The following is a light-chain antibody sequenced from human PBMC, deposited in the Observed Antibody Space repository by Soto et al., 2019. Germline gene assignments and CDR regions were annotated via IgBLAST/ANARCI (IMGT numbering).Light chain of an antibody. CDR2: DAS. V-gene: IGKV3-15*01. CDR1: QSVSNN. J-gene: IGKJ1*01. CDR3: QQYNNWPPWT. Sequence: ILMTQSPATLSVSPGERATLSCRASQSVSNNLAWYQQKPGQAPRLLIYDASTRATGIPARFSGSVSGTQFTLTICRLQSDDFAVYCFQQYNNWPPWTFGQGTKVEIK.